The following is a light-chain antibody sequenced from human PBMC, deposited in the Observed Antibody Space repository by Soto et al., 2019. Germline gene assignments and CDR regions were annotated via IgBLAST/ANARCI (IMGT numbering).Light chain of an antibody. V-gene: IGKV1-12*01. CDR3: QQTNTFLPRT. Sequence: DIQMTQSPSSVSASVGDRVTITCRASQGISNWLAWYQQQPGKAPKLLIYGASSLQSGVPSRFIGGGSGTHFTLIISSLQPEDFATYYCQQTNTFLPRTCGGGTKVEI. J-gene: IGKJ4*01. CDR1: QGISNW. CDR2: GAS.